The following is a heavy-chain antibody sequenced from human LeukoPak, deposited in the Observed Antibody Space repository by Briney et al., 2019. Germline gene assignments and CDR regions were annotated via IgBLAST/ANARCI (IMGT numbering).Heavy chain of an antibody. D-gene: IGHD3-22*01. J-gene: IGHJ3*02. Sequence: SETLSLTCTVSGGSISSGGYYWSWIRQHPGKGLEWIGYIYHSGSTYYNPSLKSRVTISVDTSKNQFSLKLSSVTAADTAVYYCARDGHYYDSSGYETDAFDIWGQGTMVTVSS. V-gene: IGHV4-31*03. CDR3: ARDGHYYDSSGYETDAFDI. CDR2: IYHSGST. CDR1: GGSISSGGYY.